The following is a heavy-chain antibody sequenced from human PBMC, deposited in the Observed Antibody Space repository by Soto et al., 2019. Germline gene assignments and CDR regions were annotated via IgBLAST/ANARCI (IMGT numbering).Heavy chain of an antibody. D-gene: IGHD2-8*02. J-gene: IGHJ4*02. CDR3: ASYLVPGKYYFGY. Sequence: GGSLRLSCAASGFTFSTYAMTWVRQAPGKGLEWVSGIRDSGRSTYYADSVKGRFTISRDNSKNTLYLQMNSLRAEDTAIYYCASYLVPGKYYFGYWGQGTLVTVSS. CDR2: IRDSGRST. V-gene: IGHV3-23*01. CDR1: GFTFSTYA.